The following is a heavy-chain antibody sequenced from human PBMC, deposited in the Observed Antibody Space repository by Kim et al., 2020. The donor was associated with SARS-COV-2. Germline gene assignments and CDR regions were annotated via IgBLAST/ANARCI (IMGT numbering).Heavy chain of an antibody. J-gene: IGHJ4*02. Sequence: NYAQKLQGRVTMTTDTSTSTAYMELRSLRSDDTAVYYCARVRLWFGHHDYWGQGTLVTVSS. V-gene: IGHV1-18*01. CDR3: ARVRLWFGHHDY. D-gene: IGHD3-10*01.